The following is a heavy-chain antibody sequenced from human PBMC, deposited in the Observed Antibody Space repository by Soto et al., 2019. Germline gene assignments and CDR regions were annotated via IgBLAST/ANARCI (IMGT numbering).Heavy chain of an antibody. D-gene: IGHD2-2*01. CDR1: GGTFSSYA. Sequence: VASVKVCCKASGGTFSSYAISWVRQAPGQGLEWMGGIIPIFGTANYAQKFQGRVTITADESTSTAYMELSSLRSEDTAVYYCAREGCSSTSCFHRIWFDPWGQGTLVTVSS. J-gene: IGHJ5*02. CDR3: AREGCSSTSCFHRIWFDP. V-gene: IGHV1-69*13. CDR2: IIPIFGTA.